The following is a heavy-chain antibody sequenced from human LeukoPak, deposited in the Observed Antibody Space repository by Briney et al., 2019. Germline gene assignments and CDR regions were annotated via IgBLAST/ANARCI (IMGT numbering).Heavy chain of an antibody. Sequence: ASVKVSCKASGGTFSSYAISWVRQAPGQGIEWMGRIIPILGIANYAQKFQGRVTITADKSTSTAYMELSSLRSEDTAVYYCARLRTTGTPAFDYWGQGTLVTVSS. D-gene: IGHD1-1*01. J-gene: IGHJ4*02. V-gene: IGHV1-69*04. CDR2: IIPILGIA. CDR3: ARLRTTGTPAFDY. CDR1: GGTFSSYA.